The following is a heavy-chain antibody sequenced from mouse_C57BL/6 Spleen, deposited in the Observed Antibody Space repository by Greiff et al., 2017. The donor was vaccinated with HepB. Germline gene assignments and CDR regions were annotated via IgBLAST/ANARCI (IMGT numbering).Heavy chain of an antibody. J-gene: IGHJ3*01. CDR1: GYAFSSYW. D-gene: IGHD2-5*01. CDR3: ARAYYSNPWFAY. CDR2: IYPGDGDT. V-gene: IGHV1-80*01. Sequence: QVQLQQSGAELVKPGASVKISCKASGYAFSSYWMNWVKQRPGKGLEWIGQIYPGDGDTNYNGKFKGKATLTADKSSSTAYMQLSSLTSEDSAVYFCARAYYSNPWFAYWGQGTLVTVSA.